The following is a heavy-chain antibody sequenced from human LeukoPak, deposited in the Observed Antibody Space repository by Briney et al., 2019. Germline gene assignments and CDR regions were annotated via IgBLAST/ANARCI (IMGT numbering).Heavy chain of an antibody. Sequence: GGSLRLSCAASGFTFSSYAMHWVRQAPGKGLEWVAVISYDGSNKYYADSVKGRFTISRDNSKNTLYLQMNSLRAEDTAVYYCTTENLVVITTAYAFDIWGQGTMVTVSS. CDR1: GFTFSSYA. CDR2: ISYDGSNK. J-gene: IGHJ3*02. D-gene: IGHD3-22*01. CDR3: TTENLVVITTAYAFDI. V-gene: IGHV3-30-3*01.